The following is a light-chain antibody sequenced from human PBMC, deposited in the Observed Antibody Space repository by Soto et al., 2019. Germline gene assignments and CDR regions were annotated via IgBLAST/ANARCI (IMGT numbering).Light chain of an antibody. V-gene: IGKV1-5*03. CDR1: EAMRNW. J-gene: IGKJ1*01. CDR3: QLYDA. Sequence: DIQMTQAPSTLSASVGETVTITCRASEAMRNWLAWYQQKPGKAPRLLIFETSALETGVPSRFRGSGSGTEFTLTIDSLQPEDSGTYYCQLYDAFGQGTKVEIK. CDR2: ETS.